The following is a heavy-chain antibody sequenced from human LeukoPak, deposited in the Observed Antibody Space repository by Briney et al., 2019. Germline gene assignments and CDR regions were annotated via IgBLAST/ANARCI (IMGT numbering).Heavy chain of an antibody. CDR1: GFTFSSYS. D-gene: IGHD2-15*01. J-gene: IGHJ4*02. CDR2: ISSSSSYI. V-gene: IGHV3-21*01. Sequence: GGSLRLSCADSGFTFSSYSMNWVRQAPGKGLEWVSSISSSSSYIYYADSVKGRFTISRDNAKNSLYLQMNSLRAEDTAVYYCAKGVRGVGYFDYWGQGTLVTVSS. CDR3: AKGVRGVGYFDY.